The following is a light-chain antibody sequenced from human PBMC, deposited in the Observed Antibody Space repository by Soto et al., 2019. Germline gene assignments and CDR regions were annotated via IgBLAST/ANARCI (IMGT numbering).Light chain of an antibody. CDR3: QSYDTGLTGHVL. V-gene: IGLV2-11*01. CDR2: AVS. J-gene: IGLJ2*01. Sequence: QSALTQPRSVSGSPGQSVSISCTGTNSDIGNYNLVSWYQQPPGKAPKLIISAVSRRPSGVPDRFSGSKSGNTASLTISGLQADDEADYYCQSYDTGLTGHVLFGRGTKLTVL. CDR1: NSDIGNYNL.